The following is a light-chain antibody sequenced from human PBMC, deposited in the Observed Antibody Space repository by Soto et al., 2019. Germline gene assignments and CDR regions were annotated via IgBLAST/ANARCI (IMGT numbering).Light chain of an antibody. J-gene: IGLJ1*01. CDR2: EGS. CDR1: SSDVGSYNL. CDR3: CPYAGSSTFFYV. Sequence: QSVLTQPGSVSGSPGQSITISCTGTSSDVGSYNLVSWYQQHPGKAPKLMIYEGSKRPSGVSNRFSGSKSGNTASLTISGLQAEDEADYYCCPYAGSSTFFYVFGTGTKVTVL. V-gene: IGLV2-23*03.